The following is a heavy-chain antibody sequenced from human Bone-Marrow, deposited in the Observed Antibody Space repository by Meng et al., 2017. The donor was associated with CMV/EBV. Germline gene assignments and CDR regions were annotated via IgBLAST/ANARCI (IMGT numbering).Heavy chain of an antibody. CDR3: AKDFAIFGVVIIGVDY. V-gene: IGHV3-21*04. CDR1: GFTFRSYS. D-gene: IGHD3-3*01. Sequence: GGSLRLSCAASGFTFRSYSMNWVRQAPGKGLEWVSSISSSSSYIYYADSVKGRFTISRDNSKNTLYLQMNSLRAEDTAVYYCAKDFAIFGVVIIGVDYWGQGTLVTVSS. CDR2: ISSSSSYI. J-gene: IGHJ4*02.